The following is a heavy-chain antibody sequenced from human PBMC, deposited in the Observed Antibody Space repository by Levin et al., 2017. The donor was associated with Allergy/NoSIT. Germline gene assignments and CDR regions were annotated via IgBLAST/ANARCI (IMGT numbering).Heavy chain of an antibody. V-gene: IGHV5-10-1*01. Sequence: GESLKISCKGSGYSFTSYWISWVRQMPGKGLEWMGRIDPSDSYTNYSPSFQGHVTISADKSISTAYLQWSSLKASDTAMYYCARTPQQLDPLRVFDYWGQGTLVTVSS. CDR2: IDPSDSYT. CDR3: ARTPQQLDPLRVFDY. CDR1: GYSFTSYW. D-gene: IGHD6-13*01. J-gene: IGHJ4*02.